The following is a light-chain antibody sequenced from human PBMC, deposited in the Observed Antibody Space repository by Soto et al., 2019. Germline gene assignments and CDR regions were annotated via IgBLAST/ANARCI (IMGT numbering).Light chain of an antibody. CDR1: QSGSSN. CDR3: QQYNNWPA. CDR2: GAS. Sequence: EIVMTQSPATLSVSPRERATLSCRASQSGSSNLAWYQQKPGQAPRLLIYGASTRATGIPARCSGSGSGTKLPLTFRSVPSEDLAVDYCQQYNNWPAFGKGTKV. V-gene: IGKV3-15*01. J-gene: IGKJ1*01.